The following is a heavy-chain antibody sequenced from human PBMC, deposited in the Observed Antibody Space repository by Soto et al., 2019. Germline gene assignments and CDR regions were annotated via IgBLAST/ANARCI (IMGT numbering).Heavy chain of an antibody. CDR2: IYWDDDK. J-gene: IGHJ2*01. V-gene: IGHV2-5*02. D-gene: IGHD4-4*01. CDR1: GFSLSTSGVG. Sequence: QITLKESGPTLVKPTQTLTLTCTFSGFSLSTSGVGVGWIRQPPRKALEWLALIYWDDDKRYSPSLKSRLTITKDTSKNQVVLKMTNMDPVDTATYYCAHLKAPPDDYNDYWYFDLWGRGTLVTVSS. CDR3: AHLKAPPDDYNDYWYFDL.